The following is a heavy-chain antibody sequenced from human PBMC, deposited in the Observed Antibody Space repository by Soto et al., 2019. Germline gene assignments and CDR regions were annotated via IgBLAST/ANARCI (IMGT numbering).Heavy chain of an antibody. CDR3: ARVHGYYYYYGMDV. CDR1: GYTFTSYY. CDR2: INPSGGST. J-gene: IGHJ6*02. Sequence: QVQLVQSGAEVKKPGASVKVSCKASGYTFTSYYMHWVRQAPGQGLEWMGIINPSGGSTGYAQKCQGRVTXXRXTXXSTVYMELSSLRSEDTAVYYCARVHGYYYYYGMDVWGQGTTVTVSS. V-gene: IGHV1-46*03.